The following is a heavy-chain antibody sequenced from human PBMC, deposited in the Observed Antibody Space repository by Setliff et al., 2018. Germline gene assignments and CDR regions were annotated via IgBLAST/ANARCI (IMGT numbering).Heavy chain of an antibody. Sequence: SETLSLTCTVSGGSISSGSYYWGWIRQPPGKGLEWIGSIYYSGSTYYNPSLKSRVTISVDTSKNQFSLKLSSVTAADTAVYCCARERMYYNFWSGYSDYWGQGTLVTVS. CDR2: IYYSGST. D-gene: IGHD3-3*01. CDR1: GGSISSGSYY. J-gene: IGHJ4*02. V-gene: IGHV4-39*07. CDR3: ARERMYYNFWSGYSDY.